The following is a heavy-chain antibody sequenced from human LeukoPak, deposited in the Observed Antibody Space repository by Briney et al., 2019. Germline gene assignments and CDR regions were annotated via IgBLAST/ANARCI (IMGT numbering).Heavy chain of an antibody. D-gene: IGHD3-22*01. CDR3: ARVGYYYDSSGYYKQAAFDI. Sequence: ASVKVSCKASGYTFTSYGISWVRQAPGQGLEWMGWISAYNGNTNYAQKLQGRVTMTTDTSTSTAYMELRSLRPDDTAVYYCARVGYYYDSSGYYKQAAFDIWGQGTMVTVSS. CDR1: GYTFTSYG. CDR2: ISAYNGNT. V-gene: IGHV1-18*01. J-gene: IGHJ3*02.